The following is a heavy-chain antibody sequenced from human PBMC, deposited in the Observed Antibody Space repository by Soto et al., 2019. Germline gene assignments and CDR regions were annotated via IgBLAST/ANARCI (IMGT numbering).Heavy chain of an antibody. V-gene: IGHV3-21*01. CDR3: ARGYSGYDDGGYYYYGMDV. Sequence: GGSLRLSCAASGFTFSSYSMNWVRQAPGKGLEWVSSISSSSSYIYYADSVKGRFTISRDNAQNSLYLQMNSLRAEDTAVYYCARGYSGYDDGGYYYYGMDVWGQGTTVTVSS. CDR1: GFTFSSYS. J-gene: IGHJ6*02. D-gene: IGHD5-12*01. CDR2: ISSSSSYI.